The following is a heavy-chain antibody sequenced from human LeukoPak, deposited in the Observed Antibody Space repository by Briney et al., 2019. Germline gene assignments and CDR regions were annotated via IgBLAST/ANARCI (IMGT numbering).Heavy chain of an antibody. V-gene: IGHV4-34*01. Sequence: SETLPLTCAVYGGSFSGYYWSWIRQPPGKGLEWIGEINHSGSTNYNPSLKSRVTISVDTSKNQFSLKLSSVTAADTAVYYCARAPSTVVPYYFDYWGQGTLVTVSS. CDR2: INHSGST. CDR3: ARAPSTVVPYYFDY. D-gene: IGHD4-23*01. J-gene: IGHJ4*02. CDR1: GGSFSGYY.